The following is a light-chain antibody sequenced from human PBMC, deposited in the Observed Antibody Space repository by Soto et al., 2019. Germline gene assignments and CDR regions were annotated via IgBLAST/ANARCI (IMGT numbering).Light chain of an antibody. Sequence: QSVLTQPASVSGSPGQSIAISCTGVRADVDGYDYVSWYQQHPGQAPQLIIYDVYNRPSGVSHRFSGSKSGDTASLTISGLQAEDEADYYCASYARSTSLYVLGTGTKLTV. V-gene: IGLV2-14*03. J-gene: IGLJ1*01. CDR1: RADVDGYDY. CDR2: DVY. CDR3: ASYARSTSLYV.